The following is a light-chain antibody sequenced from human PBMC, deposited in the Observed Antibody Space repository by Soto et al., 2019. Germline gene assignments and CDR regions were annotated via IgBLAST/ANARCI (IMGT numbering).Light chain of an antibody. CDR3: QQYEAYPLT. CDR2: KAS. V-gene: IGKV1-5*03. Sequence: DIQLTQSPSTLSASVGDRVTVTCRASQSISSWLAWYQQKPGKAPKLLVYKASSLESGVPSRFSGSGSGTEFTLTISTLQPDDFATYYCQQYEAYPLTVGGGTKVEI. J-gene: IGKJ4*01. CDR1: QSISSW.